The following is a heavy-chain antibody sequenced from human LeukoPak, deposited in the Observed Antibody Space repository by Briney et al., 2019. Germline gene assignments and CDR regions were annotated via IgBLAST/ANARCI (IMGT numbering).Heavy chain of an antibody. V-gene: IGHV3-66*01. CDR2: IYSGGST. J-gene: IGHJ6*03. D-gene: IGHD5-18*01. CDR3: AREGYSYGYGYYYYYMDV. CDR1: GFTVSSNY. Sequence: GGSLRLSCAASGFTVSSNYMSWVRQAPGKGLEWVSVIYSGGSTYYADSVKGRFTISRDNSKNTLYLQMNSLRAEDTALYYCAREGYSYGYGYYYYYMDVWGKGTTVTVSS.